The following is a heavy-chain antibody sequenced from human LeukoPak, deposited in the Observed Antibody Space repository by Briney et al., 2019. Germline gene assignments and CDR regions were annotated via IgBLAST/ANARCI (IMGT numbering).Heavy chain of an antibody. V-gene: IGHV3-23*01. CDR1: GFTFSSYA. Sequence: GGPLRLSCAASGFTFSSYAMSWVRQAPGKGLEWVSAISGSGGSTYYADSVKGRFTISRDNSKNTLYLQMNSLRAEDTAVYYCAKDGTWRFSINWFDPWGQGSLVTVSS. J-gene: IGHJ5*02. CDR2: ISGSGGST. CDR3: AKDGTWRFSINWFDP. D-gene: IGHD6-6*01.